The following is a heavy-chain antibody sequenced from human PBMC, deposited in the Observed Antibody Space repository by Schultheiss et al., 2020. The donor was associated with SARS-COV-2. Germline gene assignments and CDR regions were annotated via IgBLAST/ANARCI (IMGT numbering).Heavy chain of an antibody. CDR1: GFTFSSYA. CDR3: AREAVRERHYYYYMDV. Sequence: GGSLRLSCAASGFTFSSYAMHWVRQAPGKGLEWVAVISYDGSNKYYADSVKGRFTISRDNSKNTLYLQMNSLRAEDTAVYYCAREAVRERHYYYYMDVWGTGTTVTVSS. CDR2: ISYDGSNK. V-gene: IGHV3-30-3*01. J-gene: IGHJ6*03. D-gene: IGHD3-10*01.